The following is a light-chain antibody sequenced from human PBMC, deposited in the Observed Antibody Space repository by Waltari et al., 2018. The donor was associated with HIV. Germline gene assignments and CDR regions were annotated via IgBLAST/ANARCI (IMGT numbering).Light chain of an antibody. V-gene: IGLV1-40*01. J-gene: IGLJ3*02. CDR2: GNS. CDR3: QSYDSSLSVWV. CDR1: RSNIGAGSD. Sequence: SVLTPPPSVSGAPGQRVTISCTGSRSNIGAGSDVHLYQQIPGTAPKLLIYGNSHRPSGVPDRFSGSKSGTSASLAITGLQAEDEADYYCQSYDSSLSVWVFGGGTKLTVL.